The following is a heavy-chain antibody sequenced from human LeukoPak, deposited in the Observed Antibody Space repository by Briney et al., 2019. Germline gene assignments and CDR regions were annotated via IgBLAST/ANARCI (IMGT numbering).Heavy chain of an antibody. V-gene: IGHV6-1*01. CDR3: ARNLPNPTGRNALDI. Sequence: SQSLSLTCAISGDSVSSNSAAWNWIRQSPSGGLVWLGRTYYRSKWYSDYAVPVKSRITINPDTSKNQFSLQLNSVTPEDTAVYYCARNLPNPTGRNALDIWGQGTIVSVSS. CDR2: TYYRSKWYS. D-gene: IGHD7-27*01. J-gene: IGHJ3*02. CDR1: GDSVSSNSAA.